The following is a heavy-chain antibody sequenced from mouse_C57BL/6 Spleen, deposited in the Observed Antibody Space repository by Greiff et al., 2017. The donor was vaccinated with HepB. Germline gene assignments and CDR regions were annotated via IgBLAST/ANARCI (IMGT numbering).Heavy chain of an antibody. Sequence: QVQLQQPGAELVKPGASVKMSCKASGYTFTSYWITWVKQRPGQGLEWIGDIYPGSGSTNYNEKFKSKATLTVDTSSSTAYMQLSSLTSEDSAVYYCARGITTVVVGYYFDYWGQGTTLTVSS. D-gene: IGHD1-1*01. J-gene: IGHJ2*01. CDR2: IYPGSGST. V-gene: IGHV1-55*01. CDR3: ARGITTVVVGYYFDY. CDR1: GYTFTSYW.